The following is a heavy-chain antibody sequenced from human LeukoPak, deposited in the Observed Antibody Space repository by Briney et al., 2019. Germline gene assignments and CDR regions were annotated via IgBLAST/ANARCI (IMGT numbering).Heavy chain of an antibody. CDR2: IYYSGST. D-gene: IGHD3-22*01. CDR3: ARIYDSSGYYYGDTLDFDY. V-gene: IGHV4-59*12. CDR1: GGSIRSYY. Sequence: SETLSLTCTVSGGSIRSYYWSWIRQPPGKGPEWIGYIYYSGSTYYNPSLKSRVTISVDTSKNQFSLKLSSVTAADTAVYYCARIYDSSGYYYGDTLDFDYWGQGTLVTVSS. J-gene: IGHJ4*02.